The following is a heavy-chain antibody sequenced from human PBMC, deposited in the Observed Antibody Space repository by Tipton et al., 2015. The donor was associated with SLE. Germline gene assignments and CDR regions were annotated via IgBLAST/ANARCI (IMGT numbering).Heavy chain of an antibody. CDR3: ARGGGDGNSV. J-gene: IGHJ4*02. CDR2: IYYSGST. CDR1: GGSISSYY. D-gene: IGHD5-24*01. Sequence: TLSLTCSVSGGSISSYYWSWIRQPPGKGLEWIGYIYYSGSTNYNPSLKSRVTISVDTSKNQFSLNLSSVTAADTAVYYCARGGGDGNSVWGQGTLVTVSS. V-gene: IGHV4-59*08.